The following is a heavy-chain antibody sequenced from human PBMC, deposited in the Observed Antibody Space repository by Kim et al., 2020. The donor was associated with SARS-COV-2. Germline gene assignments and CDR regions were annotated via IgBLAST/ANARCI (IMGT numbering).Heavy chain of an antibody. D-gene: IGHD3-22*01. V-gene: IGHV1-18*04. J-gene: IGHJ5*02. CDR3: ARDTRGDYYDSSPNGP. Sequence: ASVKVSCKASGYTFTSYGISWVRQAPGQGLEWMGWISAYNGNTNYAQKLQGRVTMTTDTSTSTAYMELRSLRSDDTAVYYCARDTRGDYYDSSPNGPWGQGTLVTVSS. CDR2: ISAYNGNT. CDR1: GYTFTSYG.